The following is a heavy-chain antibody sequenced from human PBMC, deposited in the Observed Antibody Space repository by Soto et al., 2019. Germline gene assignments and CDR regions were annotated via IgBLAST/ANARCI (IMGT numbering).Heavy chain of an antibody. CDR2: IYYRGRT. CDR3: APSITIFGVVIIPVSEFTENPRNAFDI. Sequence: SETLSLTCTVSGGSVISGSYYCSWIRQPPGKGLEWIGFIYYRGRTNYNPSLKSRVTISVDTSRNQFSLKLSSVTAADTAVYYCAPSITIFGVVIIPVSEFTENPRNAFDIWGQGTMVT. J-gene: IGHJ3*02. D-gene: IGHD3-3*01. CDR1: GGSVISGSYY. V-gene: IGHV4-61*01.